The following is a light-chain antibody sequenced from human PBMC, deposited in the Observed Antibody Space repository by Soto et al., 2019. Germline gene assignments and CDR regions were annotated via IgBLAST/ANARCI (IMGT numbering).Light chain of an antibody. Sequence: QSVLTQPRSVSGSPGQSVTISCTGTSSDVGNYIYVSWYQQLPGKAPKVMIYDVSKRPSGVPDRFSGSKSGNTASLTISGLQAEDEADYYCCSYAGNYIYVFGTGTQLTVL. J-gene: IGLJ1*01. CDR3: CSYAGNYIYV. CDR2: DVS. CDR1: SSDVGNYIY. V-gene: IGLV2-11*01.